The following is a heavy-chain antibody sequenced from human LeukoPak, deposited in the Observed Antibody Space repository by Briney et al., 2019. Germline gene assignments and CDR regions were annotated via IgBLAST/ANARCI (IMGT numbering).Heavy chain of an antibody. J-gene: IGHJ6*02. Sequence: SETLSLTCAVYGVSFSGYYWSWIRQPPGKGLEWIGEINHSGSTNYNPSLKSRVTISVDTSKNQFSLKLSSVTAADTAVYYCARGWGIAVYYYYGMDVWGQGTTVTVSS. CDR3: ARGWGIAVYYYYGMDV. CDR1: GVSFSGYY. CDR2: INHSGST. V-gene: IGHV4-34*01. D-gene: IGHD6-19*01.